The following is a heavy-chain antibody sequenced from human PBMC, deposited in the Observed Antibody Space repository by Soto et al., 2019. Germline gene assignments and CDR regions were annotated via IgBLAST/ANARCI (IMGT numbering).Heavy chain of an antibody. Sequence: PSETLSLTCTVSGGSISSGGYYWSWIRQHPGKGLEWIGYIYYSGSTYYNPSLKSRVTISVDTSKNQFSLKLSSVTAADTAVYYCATSGTKSLAYCGGDCYSGSDYYYYGMDVWGQGTTVTVSS. V-gene: IGHV4-31*03. CDR3: ATSGTKSLAYCGGDCYSGSDYYYYGMDV. J-gene: IGHJ6*02. CDR1: GGSISSGGYY. CDR2: IYYSGST. D-gene: IGHD2-21*02.